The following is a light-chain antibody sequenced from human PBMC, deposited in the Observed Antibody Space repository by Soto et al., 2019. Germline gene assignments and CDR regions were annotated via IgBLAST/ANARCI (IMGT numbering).Light chain of an antibody. CDR2: WGS. V-gene: IGKV2-28*01. J-gene: IGKJ5*01. CDR3: MQGRQLPAT. Sequence: DIVMTQSPLSLPVTPGEPASISCRSSQSLLYSTGNNHLDWYLQKPGQPPQLLIYWGSTRASGVPDRLSGSGSGTDFTLKISRVEADDVGVYYCMQGRQLPATFGQGTRLEIK. CDR1: QSLLYSTGNNH.